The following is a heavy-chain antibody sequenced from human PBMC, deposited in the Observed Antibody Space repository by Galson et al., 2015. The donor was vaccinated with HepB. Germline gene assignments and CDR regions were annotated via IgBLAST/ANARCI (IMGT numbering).Heavy chain of an antibody. CDR2: ITSTSSYK. V-gene: IGHV3-21*01. J-gene: IGHJ5*02. Sequence: SLRLSCAVSGFTFSSYGMNWVRQAPGKGLEWVSSITSTSSYKYYADSVKGRFTISRDNAKNSPYLQMNSLRAEDTAVYYCVPSISYGDWVWFDPWGQGTLVTVSS. CDR3: VPSISYGDWVWFDP. CDR1: GFTFSSYG. D-gene: IGHD4-17*01.